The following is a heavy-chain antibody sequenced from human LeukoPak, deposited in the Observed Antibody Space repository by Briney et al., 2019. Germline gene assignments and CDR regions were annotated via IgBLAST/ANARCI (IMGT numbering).Heavy chain of an antibody. D-gene: IGHD6-13*01. CDR1: GFTFNTYW. Sequence: GGSLRLSCAASGFTFNTYWMSWVRQAPGKGLEWLANINEDGSGKYYVDSVKGRFTISRDNSKNSLYLQMHSLTAGDTAVYYCAREGVSSSWDNWYFDLWGRGTLVTVSS. V-gene: IGHV3-7*01. CDR3: AREGVSSSWDNWYFDL. CDR2: INEDGSGK. J-gene: IGHJ2*01.